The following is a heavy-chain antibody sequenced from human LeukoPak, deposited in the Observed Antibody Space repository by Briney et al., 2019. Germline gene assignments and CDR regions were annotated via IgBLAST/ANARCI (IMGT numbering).Heavy chain of an antibody. Sequence: GGSLTLSCAASGFTFSSYAMSWVRQAPGKGLEWVSAISGSGGSTYYADSVKGRFTISRDNSKNTLYLQMNSLRAEDTAVYYCAKLHSSSFGMGVWGQGTTVTVSS. CDR1: GFTFSSYA. J-gene: IGHJ6*02. D-gene: IGHD6-13*01. V-gene: IGHV3-23*01. CDR3: AKLHSSSFGMGV. CDR2: ISGSGGST.